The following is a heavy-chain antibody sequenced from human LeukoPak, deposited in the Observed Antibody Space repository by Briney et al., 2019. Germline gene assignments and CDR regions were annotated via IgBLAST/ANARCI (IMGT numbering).Heavy chain of an antibody. Sequence: AGGSLRLSCAASGFTFSSYSMNWVRQAPGKGLEWVSSISSSSSYIYYVDSVKGRFTISRDNAKNSLYLQMNSLRAEDTAVYYCASSYSSSRNNWFDPWGQGTLVTVSS. D-gene: IGHD6-13*01. CDR2: ISSSSSYI. J-gene: IGHJ5*02. CDR3: ASSYSSSRNNWFDP. V-gene: IGHV3-21*01. CDR1: GFTFSSYS.